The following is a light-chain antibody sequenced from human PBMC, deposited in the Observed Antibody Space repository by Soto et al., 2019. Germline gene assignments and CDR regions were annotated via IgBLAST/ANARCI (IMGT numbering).Light chain of an antibody. Sequence: EIVMTQSPATLSVSPGDKANLSCRASQSVSSYLAWYQQKPGQAPRLLIYDASNRATGIPVRFSGSGSGTDFTLTISSLEPEDFALYYCQQRNNWPITFGQGTRLEIK. CDR1: QSVSSY. CDR2: DAS. CDR3: QQRNNWPIT. J-gene: IGKJ5*01. V-gene: IGKV3-11*01.